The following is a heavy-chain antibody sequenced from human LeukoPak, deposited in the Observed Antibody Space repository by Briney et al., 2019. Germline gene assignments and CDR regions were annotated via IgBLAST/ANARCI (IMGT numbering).Heavy chain of an antibody. D-gene: IGHD6-19*01. CDR1: GGSISSYY. V-gene: IGHV4-4*07. CDR2: IYTSGST. CDR3: ARGSLAVAPFDY. J-gene: IGHJ4*02. Sequence: SETLSLTCTVSGGSISSYYWSWIRQPPGKGLEWIGRIYTSGSTNYNPSLKSRVTMSVDTSKNQFSLKLSSVTAADTAVYYCARGSLAVAPFDYWGQGTLVTVSS.